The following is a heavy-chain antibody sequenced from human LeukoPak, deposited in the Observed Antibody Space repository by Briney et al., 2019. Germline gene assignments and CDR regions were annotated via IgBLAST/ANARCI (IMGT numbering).Heavy chain of an antibody. CDR2: IYPGDSDT. J-gene: IGHJ4*02. CDR3: ARPGRQYCSRTSCSFDY. D-gene: IGHD2-2*01. Sequence: GESLKISCQGSGYSFTSYWIGWVRQMPGKGLEWVGIIYPGDSDTRYSPSFQGQATISADKSISTAYLQWSSLKASDTAIYYRARPGRQYCSRTSCSFDYWGQGTLVTVSS. CDR1: GYSFTSYW. V-gene: IGHV5-51*01.